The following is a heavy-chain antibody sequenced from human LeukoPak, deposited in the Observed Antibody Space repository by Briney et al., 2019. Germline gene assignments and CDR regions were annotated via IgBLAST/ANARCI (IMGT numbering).Heavy chain of an antibody. D-gene: IGHD1-26*01. J-gene: IGHJ4*02. CDR2: ISGSGGST. V-gene: IGHV3-23*01. CDR3: AKALRIVGATTPFDY. CDR1: GFTFSSYA. Sequence: LGGSLRLSCAASGFTFSSYAMSWVRQAPGKGLEWVSAISGSGGSTYYADSVKGRFTISRDNSKNTLYLQMNSLRAEDTAVYYCAKALRIVGATTPFDYWGQGTLVTVSS.